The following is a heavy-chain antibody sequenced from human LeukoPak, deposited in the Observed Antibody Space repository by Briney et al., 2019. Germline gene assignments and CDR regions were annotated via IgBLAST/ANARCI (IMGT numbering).Heavy chain of an antibody. V-gene: IGHV4-39*01. CDR3: ARQSPYGGSSLVAKDNWFDP. CDR1: GGSISSSSYY. CDR2: IYYSGST. Sequence: SETLSLTCTVSGGSISSSSYYWGWIRQPPGKGLEWIGSIYYSGSTYYNPSLKSRVTISVDTSKNQFSLKLSSVTAADTAVYYCARQSPYGGSSLVAKDNWFDPWGQGTLVTVSS. J-gene: IGHJ5*02. D-gene: IGHD6-6*01.